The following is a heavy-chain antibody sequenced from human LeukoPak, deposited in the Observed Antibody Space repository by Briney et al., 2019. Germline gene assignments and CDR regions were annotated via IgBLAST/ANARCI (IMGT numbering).Heavy chain of an antibody. CDR3: ASVYYCGGDCYPLDY. Sequence: GGSLRLSCAASGFTFSSYSMNWVRQDPGKGLEWVSYISSSSSTIYYADSVKGRFTISRDNAKNSLYLQMNSLRAEDTAVYYCASVYYCGGDCYPLDYWGQGTLVTVSS. V-gene: IGHV3-48*01. D-gene: IGHD2-21*02. CDR1: GFTFSSYS. CDR2: ISSSSSTI. J-gene: IGHJ4*02.